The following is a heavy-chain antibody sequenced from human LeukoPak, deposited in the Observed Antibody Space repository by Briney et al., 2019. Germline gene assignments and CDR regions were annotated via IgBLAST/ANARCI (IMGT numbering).Heavy chain of an antibody. V-gene: IGHV4-59*01. D-gene: IGHD5-12*01. CDR2: IYYSGST. CDR1: GGSTSSYY. CDR3: ARGRVATII. Sequence: KPSETLSLTCTVSGGSTSSYYWSWIRQPPGKGLEWIGYIYYSGSTNYNPSLKSRVTISVDTSKNQFSLKLSSVTAADTAVYYCARGRVATIIWGQGTLVTVSS. J-gene: IGHJ4*02.